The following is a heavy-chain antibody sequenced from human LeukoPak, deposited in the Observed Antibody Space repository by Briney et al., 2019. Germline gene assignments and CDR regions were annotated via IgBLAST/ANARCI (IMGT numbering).Heavy chain of an antibody. CDR1: GFTFRSYH. V-gene: IGHV3-74*01. Sequence: HPGGTLRLSCAASGFTFRSYHMGWVRQAPGKGLVWVSRINSDGISTSYADSVKGRFTISRDNAKNTLYLQMNSLRVEDTAVYYCYHGGYWGQGTLVTVSS. CDR2: INSDGIST. CDR3: YHGGY. J-gene: IGHJ4*02. D-gene: IGHD3-10*01.